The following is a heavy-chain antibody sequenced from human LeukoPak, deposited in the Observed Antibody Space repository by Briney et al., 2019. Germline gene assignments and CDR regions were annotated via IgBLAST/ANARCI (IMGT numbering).Heavy chain of an antibody. CDR2: TSTEGSDK. J-gene: IGHJ6*02. V-gene: IGHV3-30*04. D-gene: IGHD2-21*02. Sequence: GGSLRLSCAASGFSFSSYPTHWVRQAPGKGLAWVAVTSTEGSDKYYADSVKGRFSISRDNSKNTLYLQINSLRAEDTAVYYCARANCGGDCYFSGYGMDVWGQGTTVTVSS. CDR3: ARANCGGDCYFSGYGMDV. CDR1: GFSFSSYP.